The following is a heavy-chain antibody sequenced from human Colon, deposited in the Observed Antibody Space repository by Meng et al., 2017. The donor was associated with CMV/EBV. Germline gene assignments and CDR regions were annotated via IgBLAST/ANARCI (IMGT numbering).Heavy chain of an antibody. V-gene: IGHV3-7*01. CDR2: IKEDGSET. CDR1: GFTFSNFW. J-gene: IGHJ3*02. Sequence: GESLKISCTASGFTFSNFWMNWVRQAPGKGLEWVATIKEDGSETYYVDSVKGRFTISRDNAKNSLYLQMNSLRAEDTAVYYCARDPFIKAFDIWGQGTMVTVSS. CDR3: ARDPFIKAFDI.